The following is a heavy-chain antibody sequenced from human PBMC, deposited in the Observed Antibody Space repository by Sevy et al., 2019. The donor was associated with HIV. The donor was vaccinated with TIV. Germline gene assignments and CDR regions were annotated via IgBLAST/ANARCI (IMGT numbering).Heavy chain of an antibody. D-gene: IGHD7-27*01. CDR1: GYSISSGYW. CDR2: IHYTGTT. Sequence: SETLSLTCVVSGYSISSGYWWDWFRRPPGKGLEWIGAIHYTGTTQYTPSLNRRVTVSADTSKNQFSLRLSSMTAADTAVYYCASHDWGREDYWGQGTLVTVSP. CDR3: ASHDWGREDY. J-gene: IGHJ4*02. V-gene: IGHV4-38-2*01.